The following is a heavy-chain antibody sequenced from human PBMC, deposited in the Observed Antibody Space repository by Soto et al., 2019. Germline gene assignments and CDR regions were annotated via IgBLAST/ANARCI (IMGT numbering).Heavy chain of an antibody. CDR2: ISDSGGRT. Sequence: GSLRLSCAASGFTFNTYAMSWVRQAPGKGLDWVSAISDSGGRTYYADSVKGRFTISRDNSKNTLYLQMNSLRAEDTAVYFCAKELVNSGWTYFDYWGQGTLITVSS. V-gene: IGHV3-23*01. CDR1: GFTFNTYA. D-gene: IGHD6-19*01. CDR3: AKELVNSGWTYFDY. J-gene: IGHJ4*02.